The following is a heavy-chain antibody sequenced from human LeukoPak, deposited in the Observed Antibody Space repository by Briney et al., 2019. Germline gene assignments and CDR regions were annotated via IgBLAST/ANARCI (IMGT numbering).Heavy chain of an antibody. CDR1: GFTFSSYA. D-gene: IGHD6-13*01. Sequence: GGSLRLSCAASGFTFSSYAMSWVRQAPGKGLEWVSAISGSGGSTYYADSVKGRFTISRDNSKNTLYLQMSSLRAEDTAVYYCAKDAPIAAAGLTSFDYWGQGNLVTVSS. CDR2: ISGSGGST. CDR3: AKDAPIAAAGLTSFDY. J-gene: IGHJ4*02. V-gene: IGHV3-23*01.